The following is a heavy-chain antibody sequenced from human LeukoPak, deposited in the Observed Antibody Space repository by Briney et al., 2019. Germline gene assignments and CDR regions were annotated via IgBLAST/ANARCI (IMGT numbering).Heavy chain of an antibody. CDR3: ATYTNWVAGDV. Sequence: GSLRLSCVASGFMFSDSWMSWVRQAPGKGLEWVADIDKDGSEKDYVDSVSGRFTISRDNAKNSVYLQMDSLRAEDTAVYYCATYTNWVAGDVWGKGTTVTVSS. J-gene: IGHJ6*04. CDR1: GFMFSDSW. D-gene: IGHD3-16*01. CDR2: IDKDGSEK. V-gene: IGHV3-7*01.